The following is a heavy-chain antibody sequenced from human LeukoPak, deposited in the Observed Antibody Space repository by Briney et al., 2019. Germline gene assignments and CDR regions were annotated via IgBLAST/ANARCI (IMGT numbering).Heavy chain of an antibody. Sequence: PSETLSLTCTVSGGSISSYYWSWIRQPAGKGLEWIGRIYTSGSTNYNPSLKSRVTISVDTSKNQFSLKLSSVTAADTAVYYCARGLVDILTGYYMDYWGQGTLVTVSS. CDR2: IYTSGST. CDR1: GGSISSYY. CDR3: ARGLVDILTGYYMDY. V-gene: IGHV4-4*07. J-gene: IGHJ4*02. D-gene: IGHD3-9*01.